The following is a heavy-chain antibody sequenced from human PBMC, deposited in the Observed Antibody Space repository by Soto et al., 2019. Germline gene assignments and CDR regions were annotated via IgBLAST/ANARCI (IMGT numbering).Heavy chain of an antibody. J-gene: IGHJ5*02. CDR3: ARYSRSAGSYYTEP. CDR2: ISSSGRTI. CDR1: GLSFSDYE. D-gene: IGHD3-10*01. Sequence: EVQLVESGGGLVQPGGSLRLSCAASGLSFSDYEMNWVRQAPGKGLEWVSYISSSGRTISYADSMKGRFTISRDNAKKSLSLQMNSMRAEDTAVYYCARYSRSAGSYYTEPWGQGTLVTVSS. V-gene: IGHV3-48*03.